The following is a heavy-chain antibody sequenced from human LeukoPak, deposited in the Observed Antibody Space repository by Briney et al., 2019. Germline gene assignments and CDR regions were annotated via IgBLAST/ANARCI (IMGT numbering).Heavy chain of an antibody. CDR1: GGSISSSTYY. V-gene: IGHV4-61*05. D-gene: IGHD3-22*01. J-gene: IGHJ4*02. Sequence: SETLSLTCTVSGGSISSSTYYWSWIRQPPGKGLEWIGYISYSGSTNYNPSLKSRVTISVDTSKNQFSLKLRTVTAVDTAVYYCARLPFYDSSGYYPFDYWGQGTLVTVSS. CDR3: ARLPFYDSSGYYPFDY. CDR2: ISYSGST.